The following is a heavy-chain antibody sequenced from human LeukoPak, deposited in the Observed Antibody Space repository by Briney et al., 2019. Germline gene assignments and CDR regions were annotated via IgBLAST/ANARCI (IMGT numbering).Heavy chain of an antibody. CDR3: ARAPITMMEGWWGFDP. J-gene: IGHJ5*02. CDR1: GHTFTSYD. V-gene: IGHV1-8*03. D-gene: IGHD3-22*01. Sequence: ASVKVSCKASGHTFTSYDINWVRQATGQGLEWMGWMNPNSGNAGYAQKFQGRVTITRNTSISTAYMELSSLRSEDTAVYYCARAPITMMEGWWGFDPWGQGTLVTVSS. CDR2: MNPNSGNA.